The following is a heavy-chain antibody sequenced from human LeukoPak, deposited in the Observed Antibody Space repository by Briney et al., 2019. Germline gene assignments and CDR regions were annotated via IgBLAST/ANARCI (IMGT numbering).Heavy chain of an antibody. CDR3: ARGGWKQQLEFDY. V-gene: IGHV3-33*01. CDR2: IWYDGSNK. D-gene: IGHD6-13*01. Sequence: GGSLRLSCAASGFTFSSYGMHWVRQAPGKGLEWVAVIWYDGSNKYYADSVKGRFTISRDNSKNTLYLQMNSLRAEDTAVYYCARGGWKQQLEFDYWGQGTLVTVSS. J-gene: IGHJ4*02. CDR1: GFTFSSYG.